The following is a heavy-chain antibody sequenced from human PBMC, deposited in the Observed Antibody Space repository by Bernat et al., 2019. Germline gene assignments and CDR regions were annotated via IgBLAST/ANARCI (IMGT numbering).Heavy chain of an antibody. D-gene: IGHD6-6*01. CDR3: AKGGDYSSSGFDY. CDR1: GFTFSSYA. V-gene: IGHV3-30-3*01. Sequence: QVQLVESGGGVVQPGRSLRLSCAASGFTFSSYAMHWVRQAPGKGLEWVATISYDETNKYYADSVKGRFTISSDNSKNTLSLLMNSLTAEDTAVYYCAKGGDYSSSGFDYWGQGTLVTVSS. CDR2: ISYDETNK. J-gene: IGHJ4*02.